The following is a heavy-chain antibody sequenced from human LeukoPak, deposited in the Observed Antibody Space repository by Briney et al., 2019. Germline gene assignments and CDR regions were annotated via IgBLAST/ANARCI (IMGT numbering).Heavy chain of an antibody. D-gene: IGHD5-18*01. CDR3: AAMADYYYYGMDV. CDR2: SYYSGST. CDR1: GGSISSSSYY. Sequence: SETLSLTCTVSGGSISSSSYYWGWIRQPPGTGLEWIGSSYYSGSTYYNPSLKSRVTISVDRSKNQFSLKLSSVTAADTAVYYCAAMADYYYYGMDVWGQGTTVTVSS. J-gene: IGHJ6*02. V-gene: IGHV4-39*01.